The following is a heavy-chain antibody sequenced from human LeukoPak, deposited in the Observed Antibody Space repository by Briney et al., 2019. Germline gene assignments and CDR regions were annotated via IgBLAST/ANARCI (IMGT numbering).Heavy chain of an antibody. CDR2: LSGSGGST. J-gene: IGHJ3*02. CDR1: GFTLSSYE. D-gene: IGHD3-22*01. V-gene: IGHV3-23*01. CDR3: AKAAGSSGYYSRDAVDI. Sequence: GGSLRLSCTVSGFTLSSYEMSWIRQAPGKGLEWFSALSGSGGSTYYADSVKGRFTISRDNSKNTLYLQMDSLRAEDTAVYYCAKAAGSSGYYSRDAVDIWGQGTMVTVSS.